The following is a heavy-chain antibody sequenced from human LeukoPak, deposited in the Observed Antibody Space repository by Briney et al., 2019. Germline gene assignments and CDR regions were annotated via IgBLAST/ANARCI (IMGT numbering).Heavy chain of an antibody. D-gene: IGHD6-6*01. J-gene: IGHJ5*02. CDR1: GGSFSGYY. CDR2: INHSGST. V-gene: IGHV4-34*01. Sequence: PSETLSLTCAVYGGSFSGYYWSCIRQPPGKGLEWIGEINHSGSTNYNPSLKSRVTISVDTSKNQFSLKVSSVTAADTAVYYCARRIAARPRGYWFDPWGQGTLVTVSS. CDR3: ARRIAARPRGYWFDP.